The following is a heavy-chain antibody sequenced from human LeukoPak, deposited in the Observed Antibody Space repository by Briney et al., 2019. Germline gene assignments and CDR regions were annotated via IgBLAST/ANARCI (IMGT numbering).Heavy chain of an antibody. CDR3: AKGGVLLWFGGNDY. V-gene: IGHV3-23*01. J-gene: IGHJ4*02. CDR2: ISGSGGST. CDR1: GFTFSSYA. D-gene: IGHD3-10*01. Sequence: PGGSLRLSCAASGFTFSSYAMSWVRQAPGKGLEWVSAISGSGGSTYYADSVKGRFTISRDNSKNTLYLQMSSLRAEDTAVYYCAKGGVLLWFGGNDYWGQGTLVTVSS.